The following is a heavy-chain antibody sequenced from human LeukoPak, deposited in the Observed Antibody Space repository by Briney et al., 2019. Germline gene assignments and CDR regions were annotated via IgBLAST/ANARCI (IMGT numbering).Heavy chain of an antibody. CDR2: ISYDGSNK. Sequence: GGSLRLSCAASGFTFSSYAMHWVRQAPGKGLEWVAVISYDGSNKYYADSVKGRFTISRDNSKNTLYLQMNSLRAEDTAVYYCARGYCSSTSCSTRDYWGQGTLVTVSS. V-gene: IGHV3-30-3*01. J-gene: IGHJ4*02. D-gene: IGHD2-2*02. CDR1: GFTFSSYA. CDR3: ARGYCSSTSCSTRDY.